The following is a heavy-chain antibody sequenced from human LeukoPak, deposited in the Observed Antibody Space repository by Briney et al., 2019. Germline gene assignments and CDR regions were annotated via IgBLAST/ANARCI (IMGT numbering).Heavy chain of an antibody. D-gene: IGHD6-19*01. J-gene: IGHJ4*02. V-gene: IGHV3-23*01. CDR3: AKDPAVAGPPNHFDY. CDR1: GFTFSSYA. Sequence: GRSLRLSCAASGFTFSSYAMHWVRQAPGKGLEWVSAISGSGGSIYYADSVKGRFTISRDNSKNTLYLQMNSLRAEDTAVYYCAKDPAVAGPPNHFDYWGQGTLVTVSS. CDR2: ISGSGGSI.